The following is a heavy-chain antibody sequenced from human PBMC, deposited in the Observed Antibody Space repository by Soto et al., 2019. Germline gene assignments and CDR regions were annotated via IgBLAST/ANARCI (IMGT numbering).Heavy chain of an antibody. J-gene: IGHJ6*02. D-gene: IGHD6-19*01. Sequence: GGSLRLSCAASGFTFSSYAMSWVRQAPGKGLEWVSAISGSGGSTYYADSVKGRFTISRDNSKNTLYLQMNSLRAEDTAVYYCAKDSSGWGIYYYYHYGMDVWGQGTTVTVSS. CDR3: AKDSSGWGIYYYYHYGMDV. V-gene: IGHV3-23*01. CDR1: GFTFSSYA. CDR2: ISGSGGST.